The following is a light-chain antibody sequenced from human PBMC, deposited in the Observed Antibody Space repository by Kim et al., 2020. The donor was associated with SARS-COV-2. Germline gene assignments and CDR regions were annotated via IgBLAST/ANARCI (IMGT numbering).Light chain of an antibody. CDR3: QVWDSTVV. J-gene: IGLJ2*01. CDR1: HLRGDS. Sequence: VSGTLGPPPRISLGGKHLRGDSVQWYQQKPGQAPVLVIYRDNNRPSGIPERFSGSDLGNTATLTISRAQAGDEADYYCQVWDSTVVFGGGTQLTVL. CDR2: RDN. V-gene: IGLV3-9*02.